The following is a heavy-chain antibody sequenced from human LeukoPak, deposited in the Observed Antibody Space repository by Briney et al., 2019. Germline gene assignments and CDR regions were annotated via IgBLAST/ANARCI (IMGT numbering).Heavy chain of an antibody. D-gene: IGHD2/OR15-2a*01. CDR1: GFTFGDYA. J-gene: IGHJ6*02. CDR2: IRADGGRT. V-gene: IGHV3-43*02. CDR3: ATWAFYHGLDV. Sequence: GGSLRLSCAASGFTFGDYAMHWVRQAPGKGLEWVSLIRADGGRTYYADSVNGRFTISRDKSKNSLYLQMNSLRTDDTALYYCATWAFYHGLDVWGQGSTVTVSS.